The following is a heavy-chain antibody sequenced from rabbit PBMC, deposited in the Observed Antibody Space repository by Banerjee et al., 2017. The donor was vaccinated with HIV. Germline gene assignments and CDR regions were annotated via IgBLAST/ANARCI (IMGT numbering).Heavy chain of an antibody. V-gene: IGHV1S40*01. CDR1: GFTISSSYY. CDR3: ARDLAGVIGWNFNL. J-gene: IGHJ4*01. D-gene: IGHD4-1*01. Sequence: QSLEESGGDLVKPGASLTLTCKASGFTISSSYYMCWVRQAPGKGLEWIACIYTSSGSTWYASWVNGRFTISKASWTTVTLQMTSLTAADTASYFCARDLAGVIGWNFNLWGPGTLVTVS. CDR2: IYTSSGST.